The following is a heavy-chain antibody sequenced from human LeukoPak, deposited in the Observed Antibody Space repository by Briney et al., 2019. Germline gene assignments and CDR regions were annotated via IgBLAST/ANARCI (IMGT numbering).Heavy chain of an antibody. J-gene: IGHJ4*02. Sequence: SETLSLTCTVSGGSICSYYWSWIRQPPGKGLEWIGYIYYSGSTNYNPSLKSRVTISVDTSKNQFSLKLSSVTAADTAVYYCARGLYAAFDYWGQGTLVTVSS. CDR2: IYYSGST. CDR3: ARGLYAAFDY. D-gene: IGHD2/OR15-2a*01. CDR1: GGSICSYY. V-gene: IGHV4-59*01.